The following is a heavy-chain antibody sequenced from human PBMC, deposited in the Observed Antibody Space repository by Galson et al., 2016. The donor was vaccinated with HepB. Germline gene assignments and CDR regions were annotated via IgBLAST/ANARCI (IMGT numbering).Heavy chain of an antibody. CDR1: GGSIRSSRYY. D-gene: IGHD6-13*01. V-gene: IGHV4-39*01. CDR3: ARHAMRVTAGGPGYFDF. CDR2: LYNSGTT. Sequence: LSLTCNVSGGSIRSSRYYWGWIRQPPGKGLEWIGSLYNSGTTYYNPSLKSRVIISVDTSNNQFSLKLRSVSAPDTAVYYCARHAMRVTAGGPGYFDFWGQGNLVTVSS. J-gene: IGHJ4*02.